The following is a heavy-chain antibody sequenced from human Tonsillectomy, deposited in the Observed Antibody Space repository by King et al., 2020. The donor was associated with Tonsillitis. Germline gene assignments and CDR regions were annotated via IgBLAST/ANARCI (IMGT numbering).Heavy chain of an antibody. D-gene: IGHD6-13*01. CDR3: ARDRRDSTVVGAFDI. Sequence: VQLQESGPGLVKPSQTLSLTCTVSGCSISSGGYYWSWIRQHPGKGLEWIGDIYSSGSTYYNPSLKSRVTISVDTSKNQFSLKLSSVTAADTAGYYCARDRRDSTVVGAFDIWGQGTMVTVSS. V-gene: IGHV4-31*03. J-gene: IGHJ3*02. CDR1: GCSISSGGYY. CDR2: IYSSGST.